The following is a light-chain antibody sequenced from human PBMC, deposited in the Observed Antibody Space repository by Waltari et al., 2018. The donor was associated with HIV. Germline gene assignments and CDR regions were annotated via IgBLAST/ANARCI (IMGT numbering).Light chain of an antibody. CDR3: QQYGSTPLT. CDR1: QSVNNNN. CDR2: GAS. J-gene: IGKJ3*01. V-gene: IGKV3-20*01. Sequence: EIILTQSPGNMSLSPGERATLSCRAGQSVNNNNLAWYQQKPGQAPRLLINGASNRITGIPDRFSGSGSGTDFTLTISRLEPEDLAVYYCQQYGSTPLTFGPGTKVDIK.